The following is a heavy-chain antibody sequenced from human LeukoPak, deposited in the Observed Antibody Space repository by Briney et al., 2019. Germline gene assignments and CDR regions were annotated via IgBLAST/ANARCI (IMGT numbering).Heavy chain of an antibody. V-gene: IGHV1-2*02. CDR1: GYTFTGYY. D-gene: IGHD3-3*01. Sequence: GASVNVSCKASGYTFTGYYMHWVRQAPGQGLEWMGWINPNSGGTNYAQKFQGRVTMTRDTSISTAYMELSRLRSDDTAVYYCAKGITIFGVESYMDVWGKGTTVTVSS. CDR2: INPNSGGT. J-gene: IGHJ6*03. CDR3: AKGITIFGVESYMDV.